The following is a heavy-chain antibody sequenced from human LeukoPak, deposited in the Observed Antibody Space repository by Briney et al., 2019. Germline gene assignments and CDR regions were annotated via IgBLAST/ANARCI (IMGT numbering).Heavy chain of an antibody. V-gene: IGHV3-21*01. CDR1: GFTFSSYS. CDR2: ISSSSSYI. D-gene: IGHD2-21*02. J-gene: IGHJ6*03. CDR3: AKVHYSYCGGDCYSNYYYYYMDV. Sequence: GGSLRLSCAASGFTFSSYSMNWVRQAPGKGLEWVSSISSSSSYIYYADSVKGRFTISRDNAKNSLYLQMNSLRAEDTAVYYCAKVHYSYCGGDCYSNYYYYYMDVWGKGTTVTISS.